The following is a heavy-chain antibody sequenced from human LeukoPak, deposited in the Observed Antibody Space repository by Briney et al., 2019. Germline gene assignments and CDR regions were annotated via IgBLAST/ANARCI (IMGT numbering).Heavy chain of an antibody. D-gene: IGHD2-2*01. J-gene: IGHJ6*03. CDR1: GGSISSYY. V-gene: IGHV4-59*01. CDR2: IYYRGST. Sequence: SETLSLTCTVSGGSISSYYWSWIRQPPGKGLEWIGYIYYRGSTNYNPSLKSRVTISVDTSKNQFSLKLSSVTAADTAVYYCARARGIVVPAAMEYYYYYMDVWGKGTTVTVSS. CDR3: ARARGIVVPAAMEYYYYYMDV.